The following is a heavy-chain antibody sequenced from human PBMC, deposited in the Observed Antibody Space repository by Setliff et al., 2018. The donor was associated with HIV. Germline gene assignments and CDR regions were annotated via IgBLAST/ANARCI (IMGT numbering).Heavy chain of an antibody. J-gene: IGHJ3*01. CDR3: ARVQMAYAAFDV. CDR2: VKSSGTT. V-gene: IGHV4-4*07. Sequence: SETLSLTCTVSGDSIINYYWSWIRQPAGKGLEWIGRVKSSGTTTYSPSLKSRVTMSVDTSKHQFSLKLSSVTAADTAVYYCARVQMAYAAFDVWGQGTMVTVSS. D-gene: IGHD4-17*01. CDR1: GDSIINYY.